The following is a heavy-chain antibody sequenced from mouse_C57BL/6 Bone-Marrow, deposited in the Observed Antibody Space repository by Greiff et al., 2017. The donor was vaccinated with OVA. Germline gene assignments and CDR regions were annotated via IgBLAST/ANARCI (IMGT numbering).Heavy chain of an antibody. CDR2: IYPGSGNT. CDR1: GYTFTDYY. D-gene: IGHD2-12*01. V-gene: IGHV1-76*01. J-gene: IGHJ4*01. CDR3: ARSGLRRYYAMDY. Sequence: QVQLQQSGAELVRPGASVKLSCKASGYTFTDYYINWVKQRPGQGLEWIARIYPGSGNTYYNEKFKGKATLTAEKSSSTAYMQLSSLTSEDSAVYFCARSGLRRYYAMDYWGQGTSVTVSS.